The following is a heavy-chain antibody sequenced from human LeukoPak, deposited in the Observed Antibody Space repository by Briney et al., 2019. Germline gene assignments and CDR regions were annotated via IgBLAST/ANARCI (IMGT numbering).Heavy chain of an antibody. D-gene: IGHD1-1*01. V-gene: IGHV2-5*02. J-gene: IGHJ4*02. CDR2: IYWDDDK. Sequence: SGPTLVQPTQTLTLTCTLSGFSITTGGVGVGWVRESPGKALEWLAVIYWDDDKRYSPSLRNRVTIAKDSSKSQVILIMRNMDPLDTATYHCAHRPPGKIRGCDNCYFDTWSPGTLVTVSS. CDR1: GFSITTGGVG. CDR3: AHRPPGKIRGCDNCYFDT.